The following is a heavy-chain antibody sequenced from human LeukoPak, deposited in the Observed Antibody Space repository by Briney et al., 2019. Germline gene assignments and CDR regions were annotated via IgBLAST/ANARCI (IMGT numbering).Heavy chain of an antibody. D-gene: IGHD5-24*01. CDR3: ARDERDGYNWDY. V-gene: IGHV1-69*05. Sequence: SVKLSCKASGGTFSSYAISWVRQAPGQGLEWMGRIIPIFGTANYAQNYQGRVTITTDEYTSRAYIDLSSLRSEDTAVYYCARDERDGYNWDYWGQGTLVTVSS. J-gene: IGHJ4*02. CDR2: IIPIFGTA. CDR1: GGTFSSYA.